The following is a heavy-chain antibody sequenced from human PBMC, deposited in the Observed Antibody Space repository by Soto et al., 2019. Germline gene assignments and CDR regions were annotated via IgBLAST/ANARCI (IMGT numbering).Heavy chain of an antibody. CDR2: ISGYNGNK. CDR3: ARDPEIFDY. V-gene: IGHV1-18*01. Sequence: QVKLVQSGAEVKKPGASVKVSCKASGYTFTSYGISWVRQAPGQGLEWMGWISGYNGNKKDAQKLQGRVTMTTDTSTSKAYMELRSLRSDDTAVYSCARDPEIFDYVGQGTLVTVSS. CDR1: GYTFTSYG. J-gene: IGHJ4*02.